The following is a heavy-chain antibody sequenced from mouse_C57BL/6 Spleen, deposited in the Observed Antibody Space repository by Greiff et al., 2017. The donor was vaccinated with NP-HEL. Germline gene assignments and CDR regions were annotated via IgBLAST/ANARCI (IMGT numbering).Heavy chain of an antibody. CDR1: GYTFTDYN. Sequence: VQLQQSGPELVKPGASVKIPCKASGYTFTDYNMDWVKQSHGKSLEWIGDINPNNGGTIYNQKFKGKATLTVDKSSSTAYMELRSLTSEDTAVYYCARPYYSNYGWFAYWGQGTLVTVSA. CDR2: INPNNGGT. CDR3: ARPYYSNYGWFAY. J-gene: IGHJ3*01. V-gene: IGHV1-18*01. D-gene: IGHD2-5*01.